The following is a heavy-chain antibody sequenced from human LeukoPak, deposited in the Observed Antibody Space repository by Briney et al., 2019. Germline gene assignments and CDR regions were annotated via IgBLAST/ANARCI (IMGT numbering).Heavy chain of an antibody. D-gene: IGHD5-12*01. J-gene: IGHJ4*02. CDR3: AREPPGTSGNDY. CDR2: INANSGDT. V-gene: IGHV1-2*02. CDR1: GYTFTGYY. Sequence: ASVKVSCKVSGYTFTGYYMHWVRQAPGQGLEWMGWINANSGDTNYAQKFQGRVTMTRDTSINTAYMELSGLRPDDTAVYYCAREPPGTSGNDYWGQETLLTVSS.